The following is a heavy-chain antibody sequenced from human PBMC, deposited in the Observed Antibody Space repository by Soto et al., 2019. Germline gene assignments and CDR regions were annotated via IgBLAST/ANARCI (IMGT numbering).Heavy chain of an antibody. J-gene: IGHJ5*02. CDR2: IYYSGST. CDR1: GGSIISYY. CDR3: ARSITIFGVVPKPNWFDP. V-gene: IGHV4-59*12. D-gene: IGHD3-3*01. Sequence: SETLSLTCTVSGGSIISYYWSWILQPPWKGLEWIGYIYYSGSTNYNPSLKSRVTISVDRSKNQFSLKLSSVTAADTAVYYCARSITIFGVVPKPNWFDPWGQGTLVTVSS.